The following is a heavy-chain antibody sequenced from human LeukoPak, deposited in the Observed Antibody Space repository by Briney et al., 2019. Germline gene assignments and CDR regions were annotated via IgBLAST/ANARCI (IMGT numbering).Heavy chain of an antibody. Sequence: GSLRLSCAASGFAFSFYAMSWLRQPPGKGLECVSTINANSGTTSYAASVRGRFTISRDNSKNTLYLQLNTLRAEDTALYYCAKPISGGLAVTADWFDPWGQGTLVTVSS. D-gene: IGHD6-19*01. CDR2: INANSGTT. V-gene: IGHV3-23*01. CDR3: AKPISGGLAVTADWFDP. J-gene: IGHJ5*01. CDR1: GFAFSFYA.